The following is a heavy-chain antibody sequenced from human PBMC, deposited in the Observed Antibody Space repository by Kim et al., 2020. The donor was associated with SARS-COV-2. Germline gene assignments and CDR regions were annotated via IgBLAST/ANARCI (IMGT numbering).Heavy chain of an antibody. CDR3: ARGYYDSSGYYYVGLDY. J-gene: IGHJ4*02. V-gene: IGHV4-59*08. CDR2: IYYSGST. Sequence: SETLSLTCTVSGGSISSYYWSWIRQPPGKGLEWIGYIYYSGSTNYNPSLKSRVTISVDTSKNQFSLKLSSVTAADTAVYYCARGYYDSSGYYYVGLDYWGQGTLVTVSS. D-gene: IGHD3-22*01. CDR1: GGSISSYY.